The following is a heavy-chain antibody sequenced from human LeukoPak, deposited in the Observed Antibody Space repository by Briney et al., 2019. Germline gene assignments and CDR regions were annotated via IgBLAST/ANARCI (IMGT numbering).Heavy chain of an antibody. V-gene: IGHV3-30*02. J-gene: IGHJ4*02. Sequence: GGSLRLSCAASGFTFSNAWMSWVRQAPGKGLEWVAFIRYDGSNKYYADSVKGRFTISRDNSKNTLYLQMNSLRAEDTAVYYCAKRDTIFGVVITHDYWGQGTLVTVSS. D-gene: IGHD3-3*01. CDR3: AKRDTIFGVVITHDY. CDR1: GFTFSNAW. CDR2: IRYDGSNK.